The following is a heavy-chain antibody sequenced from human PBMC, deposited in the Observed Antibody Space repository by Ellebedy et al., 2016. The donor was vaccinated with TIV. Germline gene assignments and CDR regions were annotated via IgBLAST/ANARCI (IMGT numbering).Heavy chain of an antibody. CDR2: ISGSSNYI. CDR1: GFTFSFYS. V-gene: IGHV3-21*01. D-gene: IGHD7-27*01. J-gene: IGHJ4*02. CDR3: ARGRTGEGGDY. Sequence: PGGSLRLSCAASGFTFSFYSMNWVRQAPGQGLEWVSSISGSSNYIYYTDSLKGRFTISRDNARNSLYLQMNSLRAEDTAVYYCARGRTGEGGDYWGQGTLVTVSS.